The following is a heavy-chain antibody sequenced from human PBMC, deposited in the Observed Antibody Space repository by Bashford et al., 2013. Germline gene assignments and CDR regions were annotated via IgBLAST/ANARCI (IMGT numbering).Heavy chain of an antibody. CDR1: GYTFTTYD. Sequence: ASVKVSCKASGYTFTTYDINWVRQATGQGLEWMGWMNPNSGNTGYAQKFQGRVTMTRNTSISTAYMELSSLRSEDTAVYYCARVRWLADYYYYYMDVWGKGTTVTVSS. V-gene: IGHV1-8*01. D-gene: IGHD5-24*01. CDR3: ARVRWLADYYYYYMDV. CDR2: MNPNSGNT. J-gene: IGHJ6*03.